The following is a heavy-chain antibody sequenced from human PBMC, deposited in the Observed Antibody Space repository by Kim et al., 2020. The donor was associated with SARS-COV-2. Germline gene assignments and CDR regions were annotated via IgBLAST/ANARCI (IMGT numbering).Heavy chain of an antibody. CDR3: ARIGVVVPAAWFDP. V-gene: IGHV1-18*03. J-gene: IGHJ5*02. CDR2: ISATNGNT. D-gene: IGHD2-2*01. Sequence: ASVKVSCEASGYNFAIFGIAWVRQAPGQGLEWMGWISATNGNTNYAQKFQGRVTMTTDTSTSTAYMELRSLRSDDMAVYYCARIGVVVPAAWFDPWGQGTLVTVSS. CDR1: GYNFAIFG.